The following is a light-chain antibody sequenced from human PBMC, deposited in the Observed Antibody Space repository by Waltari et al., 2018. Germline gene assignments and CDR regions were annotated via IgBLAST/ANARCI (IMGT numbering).Light chain of an antibody. V-gene: IGLV1-40*01. J-gene: IGLJ2*01. Sequence: QSVLTQPPSVSGAPGPRVTISCTGSSSNIGAGYDVPWYQQLPGTAPKLLIYANSNRPSGVPDRFSGSKSGTSASLAITGLQTEDEADYYCQSFDSSLSGSVFGGGTKLTVL. CDR3: QSFDSSLSGSV. CDR2: ANS. CDR1: SSNIGAGYD.